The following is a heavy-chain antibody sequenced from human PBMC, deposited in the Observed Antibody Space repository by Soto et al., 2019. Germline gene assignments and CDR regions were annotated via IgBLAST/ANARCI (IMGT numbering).Heavy chain of an antibody. CDR1: GYTFTSYG. CDR3: ARGDYDFWSGYSRGEYYYYYMDV. Sequence: GASVKVSCKASGYTFTSYGISWVRQAPGQGKERKGRISAYNGNTNYAQKLQGRVTMTTDTSTSTAYMELRSLRSDDTAVYYCARGDYDFWSGYSRGEYYYYYMDVWGKGTTVTVSS. V-gene: IGHV1-18*01. CDR2: ISAYNGNT. D-gene: IGHD3-3*01. J-gene: IGHJ6*03.